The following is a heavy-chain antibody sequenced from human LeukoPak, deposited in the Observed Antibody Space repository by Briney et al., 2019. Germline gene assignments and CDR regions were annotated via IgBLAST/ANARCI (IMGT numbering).Heavy chain of an antibody. CDR1: GYTFTSHD. J-gene: IGHJ4*02. Sequence: ASVKVSCKASGYTFTSHDIIWVRQATGQGLEWVGWMNPNSGYTGHAQKFQGRVTLTKDTSVSTAYMELSSLRSEDTAVHYCASNSGGLGYWGQGTLVTVSS. CDR3: ASNSGGLGY. CDR2: MNPNSGYT. V-gene: IGHV1-8*01. D-gene: IGHD3-16*01.